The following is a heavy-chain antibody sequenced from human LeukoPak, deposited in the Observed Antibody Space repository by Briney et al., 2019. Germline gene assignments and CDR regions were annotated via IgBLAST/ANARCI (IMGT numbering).Heavy chain of an antibody. J-gene: IGHJ3*02. CDR2: IYTSGST. Sequence: SQTLSLTCTVSGGSISSGSYYWSWIRQPAGKGLEWIGRIYTSGSTNYNPSLKSRVTISVDTSKNQFSLKLSSVTAADTAVYYCASCTGYLHKPNDAFDIWGQGTMVTVSS. V-gene: IGHV4-61*02. CDR1: GGSISSGSYY. CDR3: ASCTGYLHKPNDAFDI. D-gene: IGHD1-26*01.